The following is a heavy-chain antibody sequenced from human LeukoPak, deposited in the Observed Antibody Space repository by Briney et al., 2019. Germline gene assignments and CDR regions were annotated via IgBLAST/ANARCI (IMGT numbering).Heavy chain of an antibody. Sequence: PSETLSLTCTVSGGSISSSSYYWGWIRQPPGKGLEWIGSIYYSGSTYYNPSLKSRVTISVDTSKNQFSLKLSSVTAADTAVYYCARKAKRWLALDYWGQGTLVTVSS. V-gene: IGHV4-39*07. CDR1: GGSISSSSYY. J-gene: IGHJ4*02. CDR3: ARKAKRWLALDY. CDR2: IYYSGST. D-gene: IGHD6-19*01.